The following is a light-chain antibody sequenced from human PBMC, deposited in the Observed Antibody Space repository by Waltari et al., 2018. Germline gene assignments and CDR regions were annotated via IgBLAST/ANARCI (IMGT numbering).Light chain of an antibody. CDR2: DAS. CDR3: QQRSNWPIT. J-gene: IGKJ5*01. V-gene: IGKV3-11*01. CDR1: QSVSSY. Sequence: EIVLTQSPATLSFSPGDRATLSCRASQSVSSYLAWSQQKPGQAPRLLIYDASNRATGIPARFSGSGSGTDFTLTISSLEPEDFAVYYCQQRSNWPITFGQGTRLEIK.